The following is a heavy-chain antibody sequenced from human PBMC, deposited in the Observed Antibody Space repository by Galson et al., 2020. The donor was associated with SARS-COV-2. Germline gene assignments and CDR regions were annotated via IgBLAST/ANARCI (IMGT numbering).Heavy chain of an antibody. V-gene: IGHV3-30*03. J-gene: IGHJ5*02. D-gene: IGHD2-8*01. CDR3: ARDVGFCSKGVCLSNFFDP. CDR1: GFTFSNYG. Sequence: GGSLRLSCAASGFTFSNYGIHWVRQTPGKGLEWVAAISYDGSLQFYVDSVKGRFTISRDSSKNTVYLQMTSLRAEDTAVYFCARDVGFCSKGVCLSNFFDPWGQGTPVTVSS. CDR2: ISYDGSLQ.